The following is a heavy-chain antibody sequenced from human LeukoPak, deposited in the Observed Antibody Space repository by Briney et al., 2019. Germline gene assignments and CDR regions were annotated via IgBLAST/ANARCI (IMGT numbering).Heavy chain of an antibody. CDR1: GFTFSSYE. J-gene: IGHJ4*02. V-gene: IGHV3-48*03. CDR3: ARSPIAAAGMFDY. D-gene: IGHD6-13*01. Sequence: PGGSLRLSCAASGFTFSSYEMNWVRQAPGKGLEWVSYISSSGSTIYYADSVKGRFTISRDNAKNSLYLQMNSLRAEDTAVYYCARSPIAAAGMFDYWGQGTLVTASS. CDR2: ISSSGSTI.